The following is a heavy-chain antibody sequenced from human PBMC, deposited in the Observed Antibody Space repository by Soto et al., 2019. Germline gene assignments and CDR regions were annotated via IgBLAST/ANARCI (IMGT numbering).Heavy chain of an antibody. D-gene: IGHD6-19*01. CDR1: GDSVSSNSAA. V-gene: IGHV6-1*01. CDR2: TYYRSKWYN. CDR3: ERDQDSSGWNYYYYMDV. J-gene: IGHJ6*03. Sequence: SQTLSLTCAISGDSVSSNSAAWNWIRQSPSRGLEWLGRTYYRSKWYNDYAVSVKSRITINPDTSKNQFSLQLNSVTPEDTAVYYCERDQDSSGWNYYYYMDVWGKGTTDTVSS.